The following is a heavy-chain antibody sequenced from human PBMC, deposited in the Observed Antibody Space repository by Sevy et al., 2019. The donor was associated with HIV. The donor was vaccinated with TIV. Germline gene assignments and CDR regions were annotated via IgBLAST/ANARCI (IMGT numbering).Heavy chain of an antibody. J-gene: IGHJ4*02. D-gene: IGHD3-10*01. Sequence: GGSLRLSCAASGFTFSNYFMNWVRQAPGKALEWVSSISSGSSYIFYADSLKGRFTISRDNAKNSLYLHMNSLRAEDTAVYYCARGDYYGSLYYFDYWGPGTLVTVSS. CDR3: ARGDYYGSLYYFDY. CDR2: ISSGSSYI. V-gene: IGHV3-21*01. CDR1: GFTFSNYF.